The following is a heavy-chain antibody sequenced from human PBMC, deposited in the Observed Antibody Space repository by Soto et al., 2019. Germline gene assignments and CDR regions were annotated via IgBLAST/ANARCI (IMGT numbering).Heavy chain of an antibody. Sequence: SETLSLTCIVSGGSITRRSSYWAWIRQPPGKGLEWVGTFYDGNTYHNPSLRSRITIAVDTSKNQFSRKLNSVAAADTAFYYCATTRGLAVGGSFDYWGQGMLVTVSS. J-gene: IGHJ4*02. D-gene: IGHD3-10*01. CDR3: ATTRGLAVGGSFDY. CDR2: FYDGNT. CDR1: GGSITRRSSY. V-gene: IGHV4-39*01.